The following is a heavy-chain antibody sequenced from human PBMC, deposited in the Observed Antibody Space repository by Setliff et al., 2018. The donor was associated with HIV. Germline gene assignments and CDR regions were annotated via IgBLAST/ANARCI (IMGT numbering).Heavy chain of an antibody. J-gene: IGHJ4*02. V-gene: IGHV4-61*09. Sequence: SETLSLTCTVSGGSTSSGSYYWSWIRQPAGKGLEWIGHIYTSGNTNHNPSLKSRVTISVDTSENQFSLKLSSVTAADTAVYYCARQMTIPGVAVTPVDYWGQGALVTVSS. CDR2: IYTSGNT. CDR3: ARQMTIPGVAVTPVDY. D-gene: IGHD3-3*01. CDR1: GGSTSSGSYY.